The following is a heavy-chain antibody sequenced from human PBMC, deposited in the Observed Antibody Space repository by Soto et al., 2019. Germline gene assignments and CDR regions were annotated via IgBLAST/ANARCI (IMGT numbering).Heavy chain of an antibody. Sequence: GGSLRLSCAASGFTFSSYAMNWVRQAPGKGLEWVSATSGSGDSTYYADSVKGRFTISRDNSKNTLYLQMNSLRAEDTAVYYCADTLFGVVRSPFDYWGQGTLVTVSS. CDR1: GFTFSSYA. CDR3: ADTLFGVVRSPFDY. J-gene: IGHJ4*02. V-gene: IGHV3-23*01. CDR2: TSGSGDST. D-gene: IGHD3-3*01.